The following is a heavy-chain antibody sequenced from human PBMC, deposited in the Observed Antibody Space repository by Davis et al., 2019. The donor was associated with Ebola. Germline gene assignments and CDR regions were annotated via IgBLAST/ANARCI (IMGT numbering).Heavy chain of an antibody. V-gene: IGHV3-33*01. J-gene: IGHJ6*02. CDR2: IWYDGSNK. CDR3: ARDSGPFEYHHGMDV. Sequence: GESLKISCAASGFTFSSYGMHWVRQAPGKGLEWVAVIWYDGSNKYYADSVKGRFTIYRDNSKNTLYLQMNSLRAEDTAVYYCARDSGPFEYHHGMDVWGQGTTVTVSS. CDR1: GFTFSSYG. D-gene: IGHD6-6*01.